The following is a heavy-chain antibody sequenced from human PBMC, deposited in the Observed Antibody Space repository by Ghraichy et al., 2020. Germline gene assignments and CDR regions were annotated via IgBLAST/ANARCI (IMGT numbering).Heavy chain of an antibody. D-gene: IGHD2/OR15-2a*01. CDR3: AKDSPVLSA. V-gene: IGHV3-23*01. J-gene: IGHJ3*01. CDR2: ISVSGDAT. Sequence: GGSLRLSCAASGVTFSSHGMSWVRQAPGKGLEWVSAISVSGDATYYADSGKGRFTISRDNSMNTLYLQMNSLRAEDTAIYYCAKDSPVLSAWGQGTMVTVSS. CDR1: GVTFSSHG.